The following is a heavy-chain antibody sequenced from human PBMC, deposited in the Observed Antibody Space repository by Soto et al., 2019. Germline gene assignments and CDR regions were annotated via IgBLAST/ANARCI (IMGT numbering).Heavy chain of an antibody. CDR1: GFTFSSYV. CDR2: ISGSGGST. CDR3: AKDGSYYDSPTESDC. Sequence: EVQLLESGGGLVQPGGSLRLSCAASGFTFSSYVMTWVRQAPGQGLEWVSSISGSGGSTYLADSVKGRFTISRDNSKNPVYLQMNSLRAEDTAVYYCAKDGSYYDSPTESDCWGQGTLVTVAS. V-gene: IGHV3-23*01. D-gene: IGHD3-22*01. J-gene: IGHJ4*02.